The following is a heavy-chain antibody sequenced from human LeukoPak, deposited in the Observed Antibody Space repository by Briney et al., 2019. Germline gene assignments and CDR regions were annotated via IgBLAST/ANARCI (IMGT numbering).Heavy chain of an antibody. CDR3: ARGPRFLGYDYVWGSYRSTDFDY. CDR2: INHSGST. J-gene: IGHJ4*02. CDR1: GGSISGYY. D-gene: IGHD3-16*02. V-gene: IGHV4-34*01. Sequence: SETLSLTCTVSGGSISGYYWSWIRQPPGKGLEWIGEINHSGSTNYNPSLKSRVTISVDTSKNQFSLKLSSVTAADTAVYYCARGPRFLGYDYVWGSYRSTDFDYWGQGTLVTVSS.